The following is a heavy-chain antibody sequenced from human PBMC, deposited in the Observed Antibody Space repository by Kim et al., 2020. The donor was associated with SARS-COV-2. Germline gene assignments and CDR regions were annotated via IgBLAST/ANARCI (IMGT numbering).Heavy chain of an antibody. J-gene: IGHJ4*02. Sequence: GGSLRLSCAASGFTFSSYSMNWVRQAPGKGLEWVSSISSSSSYIYYAESVKGRFTISRDNAKNSLFLQMNSLRAEDTAVYYCAGVLGRTYYDSSGYSDYWGQGTLVTVSS. CDR3: AGVLGRTYYDSSGYSDY. V-gene: IGHV3-21*01. D-gene: IGHD3-22*01. CDR1: GFTFSSYS. CDR2: ISSSSSYI.